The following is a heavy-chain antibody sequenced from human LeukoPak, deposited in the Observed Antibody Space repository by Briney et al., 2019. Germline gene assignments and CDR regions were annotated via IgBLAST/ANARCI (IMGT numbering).Heavy chain of an antibody. V-gene: IGHV4-30-4*01. J-gene: IGHJ5*02. D-gene: IGHD4-23*01. CDR1: GGSISSGDYY. CDR2: IYYSGST. Sequence: SETLSLTCTVSGGSISSGDYYWSWIRQPPGKGLEWIGYIYYSGSTYYNPSLKSRVAISVDTSKNQFSLKLSSVTAADTAVYYCARVADGGNSPWGQGTLVTVSS. CDR3: ARVADGGNSP.